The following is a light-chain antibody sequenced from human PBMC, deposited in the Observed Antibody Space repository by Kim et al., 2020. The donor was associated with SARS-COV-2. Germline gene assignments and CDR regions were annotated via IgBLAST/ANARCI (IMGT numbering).Light chain of an antibody. CDR1: SDSIAGNY. V-gene: IGLV6-57*01. CDR3: QSYDGNQRV. Sequence: GQTVTSSCTRRSDSIAGNYVNWYRQRPGRSPTTVIYGDYQRPSGVPDRFSGAIDSSSNSASITSSGLKAEDEADCYCQSYDGNQRVFGGGTQLTVL. CDR2: GDY. J-gene: IGLJ3*02.